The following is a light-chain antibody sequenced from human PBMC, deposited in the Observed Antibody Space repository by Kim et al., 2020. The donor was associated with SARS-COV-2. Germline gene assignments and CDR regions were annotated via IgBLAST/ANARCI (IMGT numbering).Light chain of an antibody. V-gene: IGLV6-57*04. CDR1: SGSIASNY. Sequence: NFMLTQPHSVSESPGKTVTISCTHSSGSIASNYVQWYQHRPGSAPTTVIYQDDLRPSGVPDRFSGSIDISSNSASLTISGLKTEDEADYYCQSYDSVNHWVFGGGTQLTVL. CDR3: QSYDSVNHWV. CDR2: QDD. J-gene: IGLJ3*02.